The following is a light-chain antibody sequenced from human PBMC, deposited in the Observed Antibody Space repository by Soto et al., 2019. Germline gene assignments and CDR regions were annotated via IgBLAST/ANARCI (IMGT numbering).Light chain of an antibody. CDR3: CSYAGSYTWV. Sequence: QSALTQPRSVSGSPGQSVTISCTGTSSDVGDYNFVSWYHQHPGKAPKLMIYDVSKRPSGVPDRFSGSKSGNTASLTISGLQAEDEADYYCCSYAGSYTWVFGTGTKLTVL. J-gene: IGLJ1*01. V-gene: IGLV2-11*01. CDR1: SSDVGDYNF. CDR2: DVS.